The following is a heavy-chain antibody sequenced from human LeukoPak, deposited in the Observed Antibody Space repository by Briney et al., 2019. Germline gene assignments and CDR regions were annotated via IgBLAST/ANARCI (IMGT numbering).Heavy chain of an antibody. CDR2: INTYNGNT. Sequence: ASVKVSCKASGYIFTSYGISWVRQAPGQGLEWMGWINTYNGNTNYAQKLQGRFTMTTDTSTSTAYMEVRSLRSDDTAVYYCARDLYSSGGGDYWGQGTLVTVSS. CDR1: GYIFTSYG. D-gene: IGHD6-19*01. J-gene: IGHJ4*02. CDR3: ARDLYSSGGGDY. V-gene: IGHV1-18*01.